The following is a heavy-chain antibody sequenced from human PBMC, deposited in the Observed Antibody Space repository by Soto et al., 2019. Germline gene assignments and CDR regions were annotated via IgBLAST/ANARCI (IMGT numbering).Heavy chain of an antibody. J-gene: IGHJ5*01. Sequence: SVKVSCTASGGTFSSYAISWVRQAPGQGLEWMGGIIPIFGTANYAQKFQGRVTITADKSTSTAYMELSSLRSEDTAVYYCARDRGYDYVWGSYRLLGSWCDPGGQG. CDR2: IIPIFGTA. CDR3: ARDRGYDYVWGSYRLLGSWCDP. CDR1: GGTFSSYA. V-gene: IGHV1-69*06. D-gene: IGHD3-16*02.